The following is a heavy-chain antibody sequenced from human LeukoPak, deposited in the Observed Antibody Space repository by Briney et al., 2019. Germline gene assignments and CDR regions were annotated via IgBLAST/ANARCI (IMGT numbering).Heavy chain of an antibody. V-gene: IGHV4-61*02. CDR3: ARVGVHFDY. Sequence: SETLSLTCAVSGGSISSGGYSWSWIRQPAGKGLEWIGRIYTSGSTNYNPSLKSRVTISVDTSKNQFSLKLSSVTAADTAVYYCARVGVHFDYWGQGTLVTVSS. J-gene: IGHJ4*02. D-gene: IGHD3-16*01. CDR1: GGSISSGGYS. CDR2: IYTSGST.